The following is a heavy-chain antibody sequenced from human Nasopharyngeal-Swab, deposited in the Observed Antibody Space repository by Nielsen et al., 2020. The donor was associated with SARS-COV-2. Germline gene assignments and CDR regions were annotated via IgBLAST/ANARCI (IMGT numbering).Heavy chain of an antibody. J-gene: IGHJ5*02. Sequence: GESLKISCKGSGYSFTSYWISWVRQMPGKGLEWMGRIDPSDSDTRYSPSFQGQVTISADKSISTAYLQWSSLKASDTAMYYCARHIPPRYSSSFFGWFDPWGQGTLVTVSS. CDR2: IDPSDSDT. D-gene: IGHD6-6*01. CDR1: GYSFTSYW. CDR3: ARHIPPRYSSSFFGWFDP. V-gene: IGHV5-51*01.